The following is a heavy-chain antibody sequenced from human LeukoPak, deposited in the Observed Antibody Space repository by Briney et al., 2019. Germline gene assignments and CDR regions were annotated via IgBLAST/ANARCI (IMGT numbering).Heavy chain of an antibody. CDR3: ANGGDYGY. CDR1: GLTFSSYA. Sequence: GGSLRLSCAASGLTFSSYAMSWVRQAPGKGLEWVSAISGSGSTTYYADPVKGRFTISRDNSKNTVYLQMNSLRVEDTAVYYCANGGDYGYWGQGTLVTVSS. J-gene: IGHJ4*02. V-gene: IGHV3-23*01. D-gene: IGHD4-17*01. CDR2: ISGSGSTT.